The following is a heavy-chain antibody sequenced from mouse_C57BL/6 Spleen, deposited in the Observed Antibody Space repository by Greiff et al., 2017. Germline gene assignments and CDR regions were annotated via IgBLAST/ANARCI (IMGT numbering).Heavy chain of an antibody. D-gene: IGHD1-1*01. Sequence: QVQLQQPGTELVKPGASVKLSCKASGYTFTSYWMHWVKQRPGQGLEWIGNINPSNGGTNYNEKVKSKATLTVDKSSSTAYMQLSSLTSEDSAVYYCASPSTGVVALDYWGKGTTLTVSS. CDR3: ASPSTGVVALDY. CDR2: INPSNGGT. V-gene: IGHV1-53*01. J-gene: IGHJ2*01. CDR1: GYTFTSYW.